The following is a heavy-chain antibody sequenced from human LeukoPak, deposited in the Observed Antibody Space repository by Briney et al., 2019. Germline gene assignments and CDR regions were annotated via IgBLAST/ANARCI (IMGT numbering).Heavy chain of an antibody. Sequence: ASVKVPCKASGYTFTSYYMHWVRQAPGQGLEWMGIINPSGGSTSYAQKFQGRVTMTRDTSTSTVYMELSSLRSEDTAVYYCARCGPSGSYYCAFDYWGQGTLVTVSS. CDR1: GYTFTSYY. V-gene: IGHV1-46*01. CDR3: ARCGPSGSYYCAFDY. D-gene: IGHD1-26*01. CDR2: INPSGGST. J-gene: IGHJ4*02.